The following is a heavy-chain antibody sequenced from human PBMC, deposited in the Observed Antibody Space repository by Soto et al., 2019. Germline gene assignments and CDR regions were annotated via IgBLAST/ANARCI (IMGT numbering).Heavy chain of an antibody. CDR2: TYYRSKWYN. J-gene: IGHJ4*02. V-gene: IGHV6-1*01. D-gene: IGHD6-6*01. CDR1: VDSVSSNSAA. Sequence: PSQTLSLTCAISVDSVSSNSAAWNLISQSPSRGLEWLGRTYYRSKWYNDYAVSVKSRITINPDTSKNQFSLQLNSVTPEDTAVYYCAWALSEALAPFDYWGQGILVTVSS. CDR3: AWALSEALAPFDY.